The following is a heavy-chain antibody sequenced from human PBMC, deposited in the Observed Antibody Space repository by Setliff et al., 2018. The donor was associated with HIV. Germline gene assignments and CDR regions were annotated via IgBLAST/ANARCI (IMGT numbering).Heavy chain of an antibody. Sequence: PSETLSLTCTVSGGSVSSGPYYWGWVRLAHGKGLEWIGSVSHSGDTYYSPALKNRVSMSIDTSKSQFSLKLDSVVVADTDLYYCGSDGGYSGCYFVLGYFNSWGQGALVTVSS. CDR3: GSDGGYSGCYFVLGYFNS. J-gene: IGHJ4*02. CDR1: GGSVSSGPYY. CDR2: VSHSGDT. D-gene: IGHD1-26*01. V-gene: IGHV4-39*01.